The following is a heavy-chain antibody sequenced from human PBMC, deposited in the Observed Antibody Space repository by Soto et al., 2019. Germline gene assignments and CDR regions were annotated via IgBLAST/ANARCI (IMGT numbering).Heavy chain of an antibody. CDR1: GLTFSRHW. CDR2: INGDGSVT. CDR3: GRHIYGDVFLS. J-gene: IGHJ4*02. Sequence: WGSLRLSCAASGLTFSRHWMHWVRQAPGKGLVWVSRINGDGSVTTYADSVKGRFTISRDNAKNTLYLQMNSLRVEDMAVYYYGRHIYGDVFLSWGQGTVVTVSS. D-gene: IGHD4-17*01. V-gene: IGHV3-74*01.